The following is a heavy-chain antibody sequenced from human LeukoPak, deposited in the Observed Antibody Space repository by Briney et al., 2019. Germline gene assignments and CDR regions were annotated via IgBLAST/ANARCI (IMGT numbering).Heavy chain of an antibody. J-gene: IGHJ4*02. D-gene: IGHD5-12*01. CDR2: IYYSGST. CDR3: ARGSVASHFDY. V-gene: IGHV4-59*01. CDR1: GGSISSYY. Sequence: SETLSLTCTVSGGSISSYYWSWVRQPPGKGLEWIGYIYYSGSTNYNPSLKSRVTISVDTSKNQFSLKLSSVTAADTAVYYCARGSVASHFDYWGQGTLVTVSS.